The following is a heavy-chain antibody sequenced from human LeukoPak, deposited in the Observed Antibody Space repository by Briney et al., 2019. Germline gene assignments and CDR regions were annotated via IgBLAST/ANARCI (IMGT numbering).Heavy chain of an antibody. V-gene: IGHV3-66*01. CDR1: GFAFSDSF. D-gene: IGHD5-18*01. CDR3: QGYSYAEEYFDY. CDR2: IYSGGDT. J-gene: IGHJ4*02. Sequence: PGGSLRLSCAASGFAFSDSFMNWVRQAPGKGLEWVSVIYSGGDTHYAESVKDRFIISRDNSNNMVYLQMDSLRAEDTAVYYCQGYSYAEEYFDYWGQGTLVTVSS.